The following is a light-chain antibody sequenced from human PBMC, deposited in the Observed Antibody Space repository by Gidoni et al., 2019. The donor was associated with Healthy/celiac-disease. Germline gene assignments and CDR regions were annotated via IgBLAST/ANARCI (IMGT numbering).Light chain of an antibody. CDR3: QQLNSYPWT. CDR2: AAS. V-gene: IGKV1-9*01. J-gene: IGKJ1*01. CDR1: QGISSY. Sequence: IQLTQSPSSLSASVGDRVTSTCRASQGISSYLAWYQQKPGKAPKLLIYAASTLQSGVPSRFSGSGSGTDFTLTISSLQPEDFATYYCQQLNSYPWTFGQGTKVESK.